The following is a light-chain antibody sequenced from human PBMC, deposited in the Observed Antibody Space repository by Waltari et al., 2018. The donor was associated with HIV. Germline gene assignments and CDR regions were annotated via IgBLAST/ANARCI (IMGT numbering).Light chain of an antibody. J-gene: IGLJ3*02. CDR1: RSAVGGYHF. V-gene: IGLV2-14*03. CDR3: CSYTNSATLV. Sequence: QSALTQPASVSGSPGQSITISCTGTRSAVGGYHFVSWYQQHPGKAPKLMIYEVSNRPSGVSNRFSGSKSGNTASLTISGLQAEDEADYYCCSYTNSATLVFGGGTKLTVL. CDR2: EVS.